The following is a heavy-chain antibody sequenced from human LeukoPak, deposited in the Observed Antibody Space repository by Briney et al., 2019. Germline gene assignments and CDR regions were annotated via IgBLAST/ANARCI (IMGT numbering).Heavy chain of an antibody. Sequence: SETLSLTCTVSGGSISSSSYYWGWIRQPPGKGLEWIGSIYYSGSTYYNPSLKSRVTISVDTSKNQFSLKLSSVTAADTAVYYCARHESAATNWGQGTLVTVS. CDR2: IYYSGST. J-gene: IGHJ4*02. CDR3: ARHESAATN. V-gene: IGHV4-39*01. D-gene: IGHD6-13*01. CDR1: GGSISSSSYY.